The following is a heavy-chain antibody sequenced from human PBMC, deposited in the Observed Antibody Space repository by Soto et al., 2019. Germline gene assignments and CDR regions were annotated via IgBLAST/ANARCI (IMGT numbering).Heavy chain of an antibody. CDR3: ARVTYYYDSSGYSTDALDI. D-gene: IGHD3-22*01. V-gene: IGHV4-59*01. J-gene: IGHJ3*02. Sequence: PSETLSLTCTVSGGSISSYYWSWIRQPPGKGLEWIGYIYYSGSTNYNPSLKSRVTISVDTSKNQFSLKLSSVTAADTAVYYCARVTYYYDSSGYSTDALDIWGQGTMVTV. CDR2: IYYSGST. CDR1: GGSISSYY.